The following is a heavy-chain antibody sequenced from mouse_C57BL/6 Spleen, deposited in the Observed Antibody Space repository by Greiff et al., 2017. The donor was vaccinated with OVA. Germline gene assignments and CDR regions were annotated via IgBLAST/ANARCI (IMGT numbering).Heavy chain of an antibody. CDR3: AKSGTYAMDY. J-gene: IGHJ4*01. Sequence: QVQLKESGPGLVQPSQSLSITCTVSGFSLTSYGVHWVRQPPGKGLEWLGVIWSGGSTDYTAAFISRLSISKDNSKSQVFFKMNSLQADDTAIYDCAKSGTYAMDYWGQGTSVTVSS. V-gene: IGHV2-4*01. CDR2: IWSGGST. D-gene: IGHD4-1*01. CDR1: GFSLTSYG.